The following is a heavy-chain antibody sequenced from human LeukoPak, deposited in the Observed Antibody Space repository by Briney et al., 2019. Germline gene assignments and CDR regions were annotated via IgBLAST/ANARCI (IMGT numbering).Heavy chain of an antibody. CDR1: GYSISSGYY. Sequence: SETLSLTCTVSGYSISSGYYWGWIRPPPGKGLEWIGSIYHSGSTYYNPSLKSRVTISVDTSKNQFSLKLSSVTAADTAVYYCARGGGPLQSFDYWGQGTLVTVSS. J-gene: IGHJ4*02. CDR3: ARGGGPLQSFDY. D-gene: IGHD4-11*01. CDR2: IYHSGST. V-gene: IGHV4-38-2*02.